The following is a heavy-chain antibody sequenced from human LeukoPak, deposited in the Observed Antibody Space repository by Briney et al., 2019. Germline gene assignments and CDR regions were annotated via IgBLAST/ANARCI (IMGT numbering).Heavy chain of an antibody. CDR3: ASNYYGSGSLDY. CDR1: DGSISSSSSF. J-gene: IGHJ4*02. CDR2: IDYSGST. D-gene: IGHD3-10*01. Sequence: SETLSLTCTVSDGSISSSSSFWGWIRQPPGKGLEWIGSIDYSGSTYYNPSVKSRVTISADTSKNQFSLKLSSVTAADTAVYYCASNYYGSGSLDYWGQGNLVTVSS. V-gene: IGHV4-39*01.